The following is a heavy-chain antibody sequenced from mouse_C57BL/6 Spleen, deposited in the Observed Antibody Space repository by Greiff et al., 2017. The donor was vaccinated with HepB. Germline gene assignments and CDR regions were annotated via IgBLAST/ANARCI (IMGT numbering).Heavy chain of an antibody. CDR3: ASVLLGSLWNY. CDR1: GFTFSSYG. CDR2: ISSGGSYT. D-gene: IGHD1-1*01. J-gene: IGHJ2*01. Sequence: EVQLVESGGDLVKPGGSLKLSCAASGFTFSSYGMSWVRQTPDKRLEWVATISSGGSYTYYPDSVKGRFTISRDNAKNTLYLQMSSLKSEDTAMYYCASVLLGSLWNYWGQGTTLTVSS. V-gene: IGHV5-6*01.